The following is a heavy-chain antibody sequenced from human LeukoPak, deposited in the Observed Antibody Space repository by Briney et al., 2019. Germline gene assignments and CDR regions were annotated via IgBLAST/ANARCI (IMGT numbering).Heavy chain of an antibody. Sequence: ASVTVSCTASGYTFTSYYMHWVRQAPGQGLEWMGIINPSGGSTSYAQKFQGRVTMTRDTSTSTVYMELSSRRSEDTAVYYCARPLPGIAVAGTNYYYGMDVWGQGTTVTVSS. D-gene: IGHD6-19*01. CDR2: INPSGGST. CDR1: GYTFTSYY. CDR3: ARPLPGIAVAGTNYYYGMDV. J-gene: IGHJ6*02. V-gene: IGHV1-46*01.